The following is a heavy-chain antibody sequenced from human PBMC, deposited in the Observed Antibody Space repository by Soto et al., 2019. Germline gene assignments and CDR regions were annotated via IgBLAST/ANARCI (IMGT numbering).Heavy chain of an antibody. J-gene: IGHJ4*02. V-gene: IGHV4-61*01. CDR1: GGSVSSGSYY. D-gene: IGHD5-12*01. CDR3: ASSFIEMATILGLDY. CDR2: IYYSGST. Sequence: QVQLQESGPGLVKPSETLSLTCTVSGGSVSSGSYYWSWIRQPPGKGLEWIGYIYYSGSTNYNPSLKSRVTISVDTSKNQCALKLSAVTAADTAVYYCASSFIEMATILGLDYWGQGTLVTVSS.